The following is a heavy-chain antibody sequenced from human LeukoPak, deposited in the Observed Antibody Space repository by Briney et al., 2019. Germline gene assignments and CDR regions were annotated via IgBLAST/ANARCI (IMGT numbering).Heavy chain of an antibody. CDR1: GGSVSSGGYY. J-gene: IGHJ4*02. D-gene: IGHD6-19*01. CDR3: ARMAVAGPIDH. V-gene: IGHV4-61*08. Sequence: PSETLSLTCTVSGGSVSSGGYYWTWIRQPPGKGLEWLGYMYNTGTTNYNPSLKSRVTISVDTSQNQFSLKLNSLTAADTAVYFCARMAVAGPIDHWGQGTLVTVSS. CDR2: MYNTGTT.